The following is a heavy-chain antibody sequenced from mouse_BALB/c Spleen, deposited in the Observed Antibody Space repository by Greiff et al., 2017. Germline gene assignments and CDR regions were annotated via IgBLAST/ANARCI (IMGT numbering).Heavy chain of an antibody. V-gene: IGHV1-14*01. J-gene: IGHJ3*01. CDR2: INPYNDGT. Sequence: LEESGPELVKPGASVKMSCKASGYTFTSYVMHWVKQKPGQGLEWIGYINPYNDGTKYNEKFKGKATLTSDKSSSTAYMELSSLTSEDSAVYYCARGDYYGSSYGFAYWGQGTLVTVSA. CDR3: ARGDYYGSSYGFAY. D-gene: IGHD1-1*01. CDR1: GYTFTSYV.